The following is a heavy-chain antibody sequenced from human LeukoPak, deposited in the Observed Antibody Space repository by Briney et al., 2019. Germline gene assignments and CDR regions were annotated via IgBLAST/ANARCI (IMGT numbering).Heavy chain of an antibody. V-gene: IGHV1-69*13. CDR3: ARGNGKPIQRLDP. J-gene: IGHJ5*02. D-gene: IGHD1-14*01. CDR2: IIPIFGTA. CDR1: GGTFSSYA. Sequence: ASVKVSCKASGGTFSSYAISWERQAPGQGLEWMGGIIPIFGTANYAQKFQGRVTITADESTSTAYMELSSLRSEDTAVYYCARGNGKPIQRLDPWGQGTLVTVSS.